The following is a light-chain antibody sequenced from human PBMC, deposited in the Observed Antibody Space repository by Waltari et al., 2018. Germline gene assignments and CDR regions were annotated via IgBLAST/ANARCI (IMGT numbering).Light chain of an antibody. Sequence: TQSPATLSVSPGERATLSCRASQGVSSKLAWYQQKPGQPPRLLLYDTSVRAAGIPARFSGSGSGTEFTLTISSLQSDDFAVYYCQQYNNWPPWTFGQGTKVEIK. V-gene: IGKV3-15*01. CDR2: DTS. CDR3: QQYNNWPPWT. J-gene: IGKJ1*01. CDR1: QGVSSK.